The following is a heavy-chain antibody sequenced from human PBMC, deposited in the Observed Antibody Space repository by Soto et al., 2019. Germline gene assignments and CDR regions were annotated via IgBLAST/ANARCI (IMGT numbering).Heavy chain of an antibody. Sequence: PSETLSLTCTVSGGSISSYYWSWIRQPPGKGLEWIGYIYYSGSTNYNPSLKSRVTISVDTSKNQFSLKLTSVTAADTAVYYCARDKITGLFDYWGQGTLVTLSS. J-gene: IGHJ4*02. CDR3: ARDKITGLFDY. CDR2: IYYSGST. D-gene: IGHD2-8*02. CDR1: GGSISSYY. V-gene: IGHV4-59*12.